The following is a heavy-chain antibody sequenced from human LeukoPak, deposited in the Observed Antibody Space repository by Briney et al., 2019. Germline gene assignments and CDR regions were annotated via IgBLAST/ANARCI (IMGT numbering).Heavy chain of an antibody. Sequence: GGSLRLSCAASGFTFSSYEMNWVRQAPGKGLEWVSYISSSGSTIYYADSVKGRFTISRDNAKNSLYLQMNSLRAEDTAVYYCARDSLPYDYVWGSYRFFDPWGQGTLVTVSS. CDR2: ISSSGSTI. D-gene: IGHD3-16*02. CDR1: GFTFSSYE. J-gene: IGHJ5*02. CDR3: ARDSLPYDYVWGSYRFFDP. V-gene: IGHV3-48*03.